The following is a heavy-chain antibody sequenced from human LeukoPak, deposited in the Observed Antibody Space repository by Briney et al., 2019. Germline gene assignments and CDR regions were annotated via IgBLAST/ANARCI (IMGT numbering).Heavy chain of an antibody. Sequence: ASVTVSFTASGYTFTIYAMHWVRQAPGQRLEWMGWINAGNGNTKYSQKFQGRVTITRDTSASTAYMELSSLRSEDTAVYYCARVPLWFGELFFDYWGQGTLVTVSS. CDR1: GYTFTIYA. D-gene: IGHD3-10*01. J-gene: IGHJ4*02. CDR3: ARVPLWFGELFFDY. CDR2: INAGNGNT. V-gene: IGHV1-3*01.